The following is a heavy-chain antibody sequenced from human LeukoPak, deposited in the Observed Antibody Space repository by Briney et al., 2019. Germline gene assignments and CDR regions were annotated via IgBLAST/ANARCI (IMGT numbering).Heavy chain of an antibody. Sequence: SETLSLTCTVSGGSISSSSYYWGWIRQPPGKGLEWIGSIYYSGSTYYNPSLKSRVTISVDTSKNQFSLKLSSVTAADTAVYYCARHGYSSSWTESYYYYYYMDVWGKGTTVTISS. CDR2: IYYSGST. J-gene: IGHJ6*03. D-gene: IGHD6-13*01. CDR1: GGSISSSSYY. V-gene: IGHV4-39*01. CDR3: ARHGYSSSWTESYYYYYYMDV.